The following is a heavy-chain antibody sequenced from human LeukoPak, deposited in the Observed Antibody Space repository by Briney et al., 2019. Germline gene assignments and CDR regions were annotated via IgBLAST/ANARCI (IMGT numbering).Heavy chain of an antibody. CDR3: ARGGNYFRFDP. V-gene: IGHV4-59*01. CDR2: VYYSGST. Sequence: SETLSLTCTVSGDSISSYSWGWIRQPPGKGLEWIGYVYYSGSTNYNPSLKSRVTISADTSKNQFSLKVRSVTAADTAVYYCARGGNYFRFDPWGQGTLVTVSS. D-gene: IGHD1-26*01. CDR1: GDSISSYS. J-gene: IGHJ5*02.